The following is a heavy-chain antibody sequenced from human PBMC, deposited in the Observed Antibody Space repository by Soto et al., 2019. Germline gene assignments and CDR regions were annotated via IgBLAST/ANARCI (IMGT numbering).Heavy chain of an antibody. CDR1: GYTFTSYY. D-gene: IGHD2-21*02. J-gene: IGHJ4*02. V-gene: IGHV1-46*01. Sequence: ASVKVSCKASGYTFTSYYMHWVRQAPGQGLEWMGIINPSGGSTSYAQKFQGRVTMTRDTSTSTVYMELSSLRSEDTAVYYCARDIVVVTPQYYFDYWGQGTLVTGSS. CDR2: INPSGGST. CDR3: ARDIVVVTPQYYFDY.